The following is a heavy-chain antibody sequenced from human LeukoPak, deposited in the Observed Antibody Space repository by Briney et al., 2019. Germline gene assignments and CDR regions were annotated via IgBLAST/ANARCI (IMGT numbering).Heavy chain of an antibody. J-gene: IGHJ4*02. CDR2: INWNGGST. D-gene: IGHD4-17*01. CDR1: GFTFDDYG. Sequence: GGSLRLSCAASGFTFDDYGMSWVRQAPGKGLEWVSGINWNGGSTGYADSVKGRFTISRDNAKNSLYLQMNSLRAEDTAVYYCAGTTVTYFDYWGQGTLVTVSS. V-gene: IGHV3-20*04. CDR3: AGTTVTYFDY.